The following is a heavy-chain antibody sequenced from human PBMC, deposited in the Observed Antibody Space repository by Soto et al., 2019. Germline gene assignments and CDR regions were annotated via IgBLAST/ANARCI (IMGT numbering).Heavy chain of an antibody. CDR1: GYTFTSYD. CDR3: AKAQSRYSSGCSNDY. V-gene: IGHV1-46*01. CDR2: INPRGGST. D-gene: IGHD6-19*01. Sequence: GASVKVSCTASGYTFTSYDMHWVRQAPGQGLEWMGIINPRGGSTSNAQKFQGRVTMTRDTSTSTVYMELSSLRSEDTAVYYWAKAQSRYSSGCSNDYWAEGPLVPVPS. J-gene: IGHJ4*02.